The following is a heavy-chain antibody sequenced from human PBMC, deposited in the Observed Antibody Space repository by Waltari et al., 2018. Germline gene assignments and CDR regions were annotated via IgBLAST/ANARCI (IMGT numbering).Heavy chain of an antibody. Sequence: QVQLVQSGAEVKKPGASVKVSCRTSGYNFANYYVQWVRQAPGQGLEWMGRINPGYGTTSYAQKFQGRVTMAMDTSTNTVYLEMSSLTSEDTAVYYCARGLPGSTFRTEYDYWGQGTLVTVSS. J-gene: IGHJ4*02. V-gene: IGHV1-46*01. D-gene: IGHD1-7*01. CDR2: INPGYGTT. CDR3: ARGLPGSTFRTEYDY. CDR1: GYNFANYY.